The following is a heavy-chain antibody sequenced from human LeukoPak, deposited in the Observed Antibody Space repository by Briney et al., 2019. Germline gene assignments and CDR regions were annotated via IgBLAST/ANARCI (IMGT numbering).Heavy chain of an antibody. CDR2: ISAYNGNT. CDR3: AREGYYYDSSGYYSRNYYYYYMDV. J-gene: IGHJ6*03. Sequence: GASVKVSCKASGYTFTSYGISWVRQAPGQGLEWMGWISAYNGNTNYAQKLQGRVTMTTDTSTSTAYMELRSLRSDDTAVYYCAREGYYYDSSGYYSRNYYYYYMDVWGKGTTVTISS. V-gene: IGHV1-18*01. D-gene: IGHD3-22*01. CDR1: GYTFTSYG.